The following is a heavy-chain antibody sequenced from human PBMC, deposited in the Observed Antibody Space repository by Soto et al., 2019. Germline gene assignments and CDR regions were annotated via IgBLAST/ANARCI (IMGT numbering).Heavy chain of an antibody. CDR1: GFTFSTYD. V-gene: IGHV3-23*01. D-gene: IGHD2-2*01. CDR2: ISGSGDST. CDR3: AQDQVGVVPAAIGDIGAKEDY. Sequence: EVQLLESGGGLVQPGGSLRLSCAASGFTFSTYDMNWVRQAPGKGLEWVSAISGSGDSTYYADSVKGRFIISRDNSKNTLYRQMSSLRADDTAVYYCAQDQVGVVPAAIGDIGAKEDYWGQGTLVTVSS. J-gene: IGHJ4*02.